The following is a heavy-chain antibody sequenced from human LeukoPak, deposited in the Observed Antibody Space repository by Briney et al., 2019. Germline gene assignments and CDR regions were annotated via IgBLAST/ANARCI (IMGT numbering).Heavy chain of an antibody. D-gene: IGHD3-22*01. J-gene: IGHJ4*02. CDR3: ASSHDSSGND. CDR2: IKYDGSHK. Sequence: PGGSLRLSCVASGFSFSSYWMAWVHQAPGKGLKWVANIKYDGSHKYYVDSVKGRFTISRDNAKNSVYLQMNSLRVDDTAVYFCASSHDSSGNDWGQGTMVTVSS. V-gene: IGHV3-7*01. CDR1: GFSFSSYW.